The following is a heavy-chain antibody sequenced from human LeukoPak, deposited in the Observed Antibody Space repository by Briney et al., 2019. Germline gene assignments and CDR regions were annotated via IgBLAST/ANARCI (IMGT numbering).Heavy chain of an antibody. CDR3: ARRGYDRYYYYYYMGV. CDR1: GVTSSDYS. CDR2: IKQDGSEK. J-gene: IGHJ6*03. V-gene: IGHV3-7*01. Sequence: PGGSLRLSCAASGVTSSDYSMNWVRQAPGKGLEWVANIKQDGSEKYYVDSVKGRFTISRDNAKNSLYLQMNSLRAEDTAVYYCARRGYDRYYYYYYMGVWGKGTTVTVSS. D-gene: IGHD5-12*01.